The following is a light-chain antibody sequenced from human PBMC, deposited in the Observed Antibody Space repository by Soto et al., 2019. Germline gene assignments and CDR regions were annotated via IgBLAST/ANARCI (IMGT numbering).Light chain of an antibody. CDR3: SSYTSSSTSYV. CDR1: SSDVGGYNY. V-gene: IGLV2-14*01. Sequence: QSVLAQPASVSGSPVQSITISCTGTSSDVGGYNYVSWYQQHPGKAPKLMIYEVSNRPLGVSNRFSGSKSGNTASLTISGLQAEDEADYFCSSYTSSSTSYVFGNGTKVTVL. J-gene: IGLJ1*01. CDR2: EVS.